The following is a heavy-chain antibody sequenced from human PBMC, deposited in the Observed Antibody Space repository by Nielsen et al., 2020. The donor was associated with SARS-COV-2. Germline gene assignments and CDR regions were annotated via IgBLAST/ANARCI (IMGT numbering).Heavy chain of an antibody. D-gene: IGHD1-7*01. CDR3: ARHPTRGTTDY. CDR2: IKRDGSEK. Sequence: VRQMPGKGLESVATIKRDGSEKYYVDSLKGRFTISRDNAKNSLYLQMNSLSAEDTAVYYCARHPTRGTTDYWGQGTLVTVSS. J-gene: IGHJ4*02. V-gene: IGHV3-7*03.